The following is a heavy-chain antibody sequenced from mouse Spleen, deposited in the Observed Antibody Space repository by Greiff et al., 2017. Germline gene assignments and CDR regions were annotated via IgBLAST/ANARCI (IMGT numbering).Heavy chain of an antibody. Sequence: EVQLQQSGPELVKPGASVKMSCKASGYTFTDYNMHWVKQSHGKSLEWIGYINPNNGGTSYNQKFKGKATLTVNKSSSTAYMELRSLTSEDSAVYYCAREEYRYDGSWFAYWGQGTLVTVSA. D-gene: IGHD2-14*01. CDR2: INPNNGGT. J-gene: IGHJ3*01. CDR1: GYTFTDYN. CDR3: AREEYRYDGSWFAY. V-gene: IGHV1-22*01.